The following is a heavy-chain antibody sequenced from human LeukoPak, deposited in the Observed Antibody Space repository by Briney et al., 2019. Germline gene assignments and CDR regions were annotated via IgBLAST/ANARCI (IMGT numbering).Heavy chain of an antibody. CDR2: IRRNGST. J-gene: IGHJ4*02. CDR1: GASISNYF. Sequence: SETLSLTCTISGASISNYFWSWIRQPAGKGLEWIGRIRRNGSTSYNPSLKSRVTMSVDTSKKQFSLKLSSVTAADTAMYYCAMQGNSLTYYFDYWGQGAPVTVSS. V-gene: IGHV4-4*07. CDR3: AMQGNSLTYYFDY. D-gene: IGHD2/OR15-2a*01.